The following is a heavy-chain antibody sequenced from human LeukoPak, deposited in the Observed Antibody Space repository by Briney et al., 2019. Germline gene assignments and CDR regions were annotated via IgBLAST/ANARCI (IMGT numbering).Heavy chain of an antibody. J-gene: IGHJ6*03. CDR1: GYTFSSYY. D-gene: IGHD3-10*01. CDR2: INPSGGST. Sequence: ASVKVSCKASGYTFSSYYIHWVRQAPGQGLEWMGLINPSGGSTNYAQKFQDRVTMTRDTSTSTVYMELSSLRSEDTAVYYCARGPRITMVRGGQWYYYMDVWGKGTTV. V-gene: IGHV1-46*01. CDR3: ARGPRITMVRGGQWYYYMDV.